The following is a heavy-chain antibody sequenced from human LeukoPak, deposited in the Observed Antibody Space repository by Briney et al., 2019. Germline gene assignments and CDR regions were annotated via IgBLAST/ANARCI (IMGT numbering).Heavy chain of an antibody. CDR3: AKDLHYGSADF. V-gene: IGHV3-43D*03. CDR2: ISWDGGST. Sequence: PAGSLRLSCAASGFTFHDYAMHWVRQAPGQGLEWVSLISWDGGSTYYADSVNGRFTISRDNSKNSLYLQMNSLRAEDTAVYYCAKDLHYGSADFWGQGTLVTVSS. J-gene: IGHJ4*02. CDR1: GFTFHDYA. D-gene: IGHD3-10*01.